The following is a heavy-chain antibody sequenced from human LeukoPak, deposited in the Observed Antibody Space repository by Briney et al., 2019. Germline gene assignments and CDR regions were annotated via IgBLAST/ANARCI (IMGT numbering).Heavy chain of an antibody. V-gene: IGHV3-23*01. CDR1: GFTFSSYA. D-gene: IGHD3-3*01. J-gene: IGHJ4*02. Sequence: GGSLRLSCAASGFTFSSYAMSWVRQAPGKGLEWVSAISGSGGSTYYADSVEGRFTISRDNSKNTLYLQMNSLRAEDTAVYYCAKSRSYDFWSGYPHFDYWGQGTPVTVSS. CDR2: ISGSGGST. CDR3: AKSRSYDFWSGYPHFDY.